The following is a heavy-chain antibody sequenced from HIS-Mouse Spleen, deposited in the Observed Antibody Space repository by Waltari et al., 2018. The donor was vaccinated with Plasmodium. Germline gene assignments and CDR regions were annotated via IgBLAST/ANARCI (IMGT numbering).Heavy chain of an antibody. J-gene: IGHJ4*02. CDR2: ISGSGVTT. Sequence: EVQLLESGGGLVQPGGSLSLSCAASGFTFSSFAMSWGRQDPGKVGGWGLAISGSGVTTSYADSGKCRFTSSRDNSKNTLYLQMNSLRAEDTAVYYCAKTIKYYDILTGYPFDYWGQGTLVTVSS. CDR1: GFTFSSFA. V-gene: IGHV3-23*01. CDR3: AKTIKYYDILTGYPFDY. D-gene: IGHD3-9*01.